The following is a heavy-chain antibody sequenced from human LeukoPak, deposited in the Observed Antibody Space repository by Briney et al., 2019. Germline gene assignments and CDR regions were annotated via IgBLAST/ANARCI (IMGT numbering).Heavy chain of an antibody. CDR3: ALLAVASDFDY. D-gene: IGHD6-19*01. CDR1: GFPFSVYE. CDR2: IGSSGTTI. J-gene: IGHJ4*02. Sequence: GGSLRLPCAVSGFPFSVYEMNWVRQAPGKGLEWVSNIGSSGTTIYYADSVRGRFSISRDDAKSSLYLQMNSLRVEDTAVYYCALLAVASDFDYWGQGALVTVSS. V-gene: IGHV3-48*03.